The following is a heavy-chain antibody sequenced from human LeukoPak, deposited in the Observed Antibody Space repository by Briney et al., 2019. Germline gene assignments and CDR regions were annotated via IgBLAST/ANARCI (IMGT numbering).Heavy chain of an antibody. D-gene: IGHD5-24*01. CDR1: GGSISSYY. V-gene: IGHV4-59*08. Sequence: SETLSLTFTVSGGSISSYYWSWIRQPPGKGLEWIGYIYYSGSTNYNPSLKSRVTISVDTSKNQFSLKLSSVTAADTAVYYCARHNPRNVSNFVLDYWGQGTLVTVSS. CDR3: ARHNPRNVSNFVLDY. J-gene: IGHJ4*02. CDR2: IYYSGST.